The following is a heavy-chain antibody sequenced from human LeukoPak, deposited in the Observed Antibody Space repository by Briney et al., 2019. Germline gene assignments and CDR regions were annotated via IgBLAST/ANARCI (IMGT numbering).Heavy chain of an antibody. CDR1: EFTFSNAW. Sequence: GGSLRLSCAASEFTFSNAWVSWVRQAPGKGLEWVGRIKSKTDGGPTDYAAPVKGRFTISRDDTKNTLYLQMNSLKTEDTAVYYCPTGSAKMGATSGLEFDYWGQGTLITVSS. D-gene: IGHD1-26*01. CDR2: IKSKTDGGPT. CDR3: PTGSAKMGATSGLEFDY. V-gene: IGHV3-15*01. J-gene: IGHJ4*02.